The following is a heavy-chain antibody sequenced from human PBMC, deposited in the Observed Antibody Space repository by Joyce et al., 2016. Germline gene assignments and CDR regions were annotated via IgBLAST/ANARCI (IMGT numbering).Heavy chain of an antibody. CDR2: IYSGGRT. J-gene: IGHJ6*02. CDR3: ARGGYYGSGRPWMDV. V-gene: IGHV3-53*01. CDR1: GFSVSSKY. Sequence: EVQLVESGGGLIQPGGSLRLSCAASGFSVSSKYMSWVRQAPGKGLDGVSIIYSGGRTAYADSVKGRFTISRDSSKNTVSLQMNSLRVEDTAVYYCARGGYYGSGRPWMDVWGQGTTVTVSS. D-gene: IGHD3-10*01.